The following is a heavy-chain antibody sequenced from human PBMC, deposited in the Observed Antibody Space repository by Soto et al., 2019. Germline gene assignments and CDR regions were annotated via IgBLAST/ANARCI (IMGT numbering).Heavy chain of an antibody. CDR3: ARTTNWNPSVGAFDI. V-gene: IGHV2-70*01. CDR1: GFSLSTSGMG. D-gene: IGHD1-1*01. CDR2: IDWDDDK. Sequence: SGPTLVNPTQTLTLTCTFSGFSLSTSGMGVSWIRQPPGKALEWLALIDWDDDKYYSTSLKTRLTISKDTSKNQVVITMTNMDPVDTATYYCARTTNWNPSVGAFDIWGQGTLVTVSS. J-gene: IGHJ3*02.